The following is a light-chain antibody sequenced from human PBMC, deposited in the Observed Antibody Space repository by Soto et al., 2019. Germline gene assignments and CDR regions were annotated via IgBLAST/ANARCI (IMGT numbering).Light chain of an antibody. Sequence: QSVLTQPPSVSAAPGQTVTISCSGSTSNIGINYVSWYQQLPGTAPTLLIYDNNKRPSGIPDRFSGSKSGTSATLGITGLQTGDEADYYCGTWDSSLSGVVFGGGTKLTVL. V-gene: IGLV1-51*01. CDR3: GTWDSSLSGVV. CDR1: TSNIGINY. J-gene: IGLJ2*01. CDR2: DNN.